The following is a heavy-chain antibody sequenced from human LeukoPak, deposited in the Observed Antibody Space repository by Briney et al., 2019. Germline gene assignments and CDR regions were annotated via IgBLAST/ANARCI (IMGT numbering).Heavy chain of an antibody. CDR1: GGTFSSYA. V-gene: IGHV1-69*06. CDR3: ATGVVAATDNFDY. J-gene: IGHJ4*02. Sequence: SVKVSCKASGGTFSSYAISWVRQAPGQGLEWMGGIIPIFGTANYAQKFQGRVTITADKSTSTAYMELSSLRSEDTAVYYCATGVVAATDNFDYWGQGTLVTVSS. CDR2: IIPIFGTA. D-gene: IGHD2-15*01.